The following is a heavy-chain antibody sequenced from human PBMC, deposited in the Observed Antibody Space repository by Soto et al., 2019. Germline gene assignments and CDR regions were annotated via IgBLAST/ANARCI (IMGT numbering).Heavy chain of an antibody. CDR2: IRRKANNYAT. CDR1: GFIFSDSA. Sequence: EVQLVESGGGLVQPGGSLKLSCAASGFIFSDSALHWVRQASGKGLEWVGRIRRKANNYATTYAASVEGRFAISRDDSKNTAYLQMNSLKTEDTAIYYCTRRIDAWSGYPRYYLDYWGQGTLVTVSS. D-gene: IGHD3-3*01. J-gene: IGHJ4*02. CDR3: TRRIDAWSGYPRYYLDY. V-gene: IGHV3-73*02.